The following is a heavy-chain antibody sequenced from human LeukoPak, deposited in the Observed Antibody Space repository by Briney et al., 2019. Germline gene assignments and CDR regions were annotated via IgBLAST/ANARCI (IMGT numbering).Heavy chain of an antibody. J-gene: IGHJ3*02. V-gene: IGHV3-74*01. CDR3: ASYYYDSSGAI. CDR1: GFTFSSYA. Sequence: GGSLRLSCAASGFTFSSYAMSWVRQAPGKGLVWVSRINSDGSSTSYADSVKGRFTISRDNAKNTLYLQMNSLRAEDTAVYYCASYYYDSSGAIWGQGTMVTVSS. CDR2: INSDGSST. D-gene: IGHD3-22*01.